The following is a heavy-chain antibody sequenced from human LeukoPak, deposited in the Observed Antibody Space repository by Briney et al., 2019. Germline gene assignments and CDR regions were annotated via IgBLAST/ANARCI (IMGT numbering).Heavy chain of an antibody. CDR2: MNPNSGNT. CDR1: GYTFTSYD. Sequence: ASVKVSCKASGYTFTSYDINWVRQATGQGLEWMGWMNPNSGNTGYAQKFQGRVTMTRNTSISTAYMELSSLRSEDTAVYYCARARGIVVVPAATYGMDVWGQGTTVTVS. V-gene: IGHV1-8*01. CDR3: ARARGIVVVPAATYGMDV. J-gene: IGHJ6*02. D-gene: IGHD2-2*01.